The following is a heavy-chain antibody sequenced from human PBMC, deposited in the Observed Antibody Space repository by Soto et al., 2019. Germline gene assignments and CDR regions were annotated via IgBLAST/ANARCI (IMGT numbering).Heavy chain of an antibody. Sequence: SETLSLTCAVSGGSISSGTYSWSWIRQPPGKTLEWIGSIYHDENTYSNPSLKSRVTISVDTSNNQLSLKLRSVTAADTAVYYCARHDGFSSGWIFDYWGHGTLVTVSS. J-gene: IGHJ4*01. CDR3: ARHDGFSSGWIFDY. CDR1: GGSISSGTYS. CDR2: IYHDENT. D-gene: IGHD6-19*01. V-gene: IGHV4-39*01.